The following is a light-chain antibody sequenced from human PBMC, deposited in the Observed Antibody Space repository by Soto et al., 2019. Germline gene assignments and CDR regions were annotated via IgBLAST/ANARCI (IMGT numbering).Light chain of an antibody. CDR3: QQYSKWPT. CDR1: QSVSAN. V-gene: IGKV3-15*01. Sequence: ELVMTQSPATLSVSPGERATLSCRASQSVSANLAWYQHKPGQAPRLLIYGASTRATGIQARFSGSGTGTDFTLTISSLQSEDFAVYYCQQYSKWPTFGRGTKVDIK. J-gene: IGKJ1*01. CDR2: GAS.